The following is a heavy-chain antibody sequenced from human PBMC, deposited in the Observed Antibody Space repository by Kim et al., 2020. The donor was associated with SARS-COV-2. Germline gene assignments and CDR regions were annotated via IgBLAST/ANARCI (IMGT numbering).Heavy chain of an antibody. CDR3: ARVSYMWCGGSCDTFDY. V-gene: IGHV1-18*01. CDR1: GYTFTSYG. Sequence: ASVKVSCKASGYTFTSYGISWVRQAPGQGLEWMGWISAYNGNTNYAQKLQGRVTMTTDTSTSTAYMELRSLRSDDTAVYYCARVSYMWCGGSCDTFDYWGQGTLVTVSS. D-gene: IGHD2-15*01. J-gene: IGHJ4*02. CDR2: ISAYNGNT.